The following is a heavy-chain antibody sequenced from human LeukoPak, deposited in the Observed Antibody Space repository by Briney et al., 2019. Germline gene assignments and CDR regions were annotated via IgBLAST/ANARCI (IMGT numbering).Heavy chain of an antibody. CDR1: GGSISSYC. CDR3: ARDRTYGGNSGFDY. D-gene: IGHD2-21*01. J-gene: IGHJ4*02. Sequence: SETLSLTCIVSGGSISSYCWSWIRQSAGKGLEWIGRIYTTGSTNYNPSLKSRVTMSVDTSKNRFSLNLTSVTAADTAVYYCARDRTYGGNSGFDYWGQGTLVTVSS. V-gene: IGHV4-4*07. CDR2: IYTTGST.